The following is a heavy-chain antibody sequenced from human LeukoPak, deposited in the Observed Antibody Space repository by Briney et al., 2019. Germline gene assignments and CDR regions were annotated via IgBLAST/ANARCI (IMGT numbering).Heavy chain of an antibody. CDR2: IYHSGST. CDR1: GYSINSGYY. CDR3: ARVEEGYGSGRRENYYYYYMDV. V-gene: IGHV4-38-2*02. J-gene: IGHJ6*03. D-gene: IGHD3-10*01. Sequence: SETLSLTCTVSGYSINSGYYWGWIRQPPGKGLEWIAIIYHSGSTYYNPSLKSRVTISVDTSKNQFSLNLSSVTAADTAVYYCARVEEGYGSGRRENYYYYYMDVWGKGTTVTISS.